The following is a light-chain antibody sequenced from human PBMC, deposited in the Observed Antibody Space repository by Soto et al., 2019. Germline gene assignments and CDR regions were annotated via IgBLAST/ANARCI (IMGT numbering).Light chain of an antibody. CDR2: GNS. J-gene: IGLJ2*01. CDR3: QSYDSSPSGYVV. CDR1: SSNIGAGYD. V-gene: IGLV1-40*01. Sequence: QSVLTQPPSVSGAPGQRVTISCTGSSSNIGAGYDVHWYQQLPGTAPKLLIYGNSNRPSGVPDRFSGSKSGTSASLAITGLQAADDAAYYCQSYDSSPSGYVVFGAGTKLTVL.